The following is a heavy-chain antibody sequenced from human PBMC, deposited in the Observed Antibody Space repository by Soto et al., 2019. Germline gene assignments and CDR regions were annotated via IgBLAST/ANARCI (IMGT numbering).Heavy chain of an antibody. Sequence: EVQLVESGGGLIQPGGSLRLPCAASGLTFSSYGMHWAGQAPGKGLVWVSRIKSDGGSTSYADSVKGRLPISRDNAKNTLYLQMNSLRAEDTAVYYCTRGQWELLPGDYWGQGTLVTVSS. CDR3: TRGQWELLPGDY. D-gene: IGHD1-26*01. CDR1: GLTFSSYG. CDR2: IKSDGGST. V-gene: IGHV3-74*01. J-gene: IGHJ4*02.